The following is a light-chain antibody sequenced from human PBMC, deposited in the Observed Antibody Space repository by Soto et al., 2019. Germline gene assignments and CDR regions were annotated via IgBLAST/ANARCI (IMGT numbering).Light chain of an antibody. V-gene: IGLV2-14*01. CDR1: STDVGGYKY. J-gene: IGLJ1*01. CDR3: SSFSSSSTPYV. CDR2: EVN. Sequence: QSALTQPASVSGSPGQSITISCTGTSTDVGGYKYVSWYQQHPGKAPKLMIFEVNGRPSGVSDRFSGSKSGNTASLTISGLQPEDEADYYRSSFSSSSTPYVFGTGTKVTVL.